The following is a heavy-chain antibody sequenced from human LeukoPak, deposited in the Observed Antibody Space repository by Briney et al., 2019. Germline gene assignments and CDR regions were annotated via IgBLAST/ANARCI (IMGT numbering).Heavy chain of an antibody. D-gene: IGHD3-22*01. CDR3: ARDLSREHWIYYDSSGYSAYYYGMDV. J-gene: IGHJ6*02. Sequence: GASVKVSCKASGYTFTNYAMNWVRQAPGQGLERMGWINTNTGNPTYAQGSTGRFVFSLDTSVSTAYLQISSLKAEDTAVYYCARDLSREHWIYYDSSGYSAYYYGMDVWGQGTTVTVSS. V-gene: IGHV7-4-1*02. CDR2: INTNTGNP. CDR1: GYTFTNYA.